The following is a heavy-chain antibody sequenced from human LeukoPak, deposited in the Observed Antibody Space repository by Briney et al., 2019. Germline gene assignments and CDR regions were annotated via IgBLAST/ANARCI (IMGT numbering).Heavy chain of an antibody. CDR2: IYYSGST. Sequence: SETPSLTCSVSGGSINSGGYYWSWIRQHPGKGLEWIGYIYYSGSTYYNPSLKSRVTISVDTSKNQFSLKLSSVTAADTAVYYCARIYILTGLNYFDYWGQGTLVTVSS. CDR1: GGSINSGGYY. CDR3: ARIYILTGLNYFDY. V-gene: IGHV4-30-4*01. J-gene: IGHJ4*02. D-gene: IGHD3-9*01.